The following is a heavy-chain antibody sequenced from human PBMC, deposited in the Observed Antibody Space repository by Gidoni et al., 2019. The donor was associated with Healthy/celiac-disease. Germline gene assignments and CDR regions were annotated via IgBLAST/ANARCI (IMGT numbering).Heavy chain of an antibody. J-gene: IGHJ5*02. CDR1: GYTFTSYY. Sequence: QVQLVQSGAEVKKPGASVKVSCKASGYTFTSYYMHWVGQAPGQGLEWMGIINPSGGSTSYAQKFHGRVTMTRDTSTSTVYMELSSLRSEDTAVYYCARDALLIAVAGGYNWFDPWGQGTLVTVSS. D-gene: IGHD6-19*01. V-gene: IGHV1-46*01. CDR2: INPSGGST. CDR3: ARDALLIAVAGGYNWFDP.